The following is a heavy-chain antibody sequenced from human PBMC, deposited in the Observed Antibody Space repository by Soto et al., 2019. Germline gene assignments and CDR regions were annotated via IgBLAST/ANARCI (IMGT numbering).Heavy chain of an antibody. CDR2: ITWDGSST. J-gene: IGHJ4*02. CDR3: AKDRYRSGNHFDY. D-gene: IGHD1-1*01. V-gene: IGHV3-43D*04. Sequence: EVQLVESGGVVVQPGGSLRLSCAASGFTFDDYAMHWGRQAPGKGLEWVSLITWDGSSTYYADSVKGRFTISRDNIKTSLYQQMNSLRAEDTALYYCAKDRYRSGNHFDYWGQGTLVTVSS. CDR1: GFTFDDYA.